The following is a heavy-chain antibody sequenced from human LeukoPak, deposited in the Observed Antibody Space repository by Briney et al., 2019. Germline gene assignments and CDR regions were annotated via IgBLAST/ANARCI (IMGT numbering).Heavy chain of an antibody. CDR2: IYYSGST. Sequence: PSETLSLTCTVYGRSISSYYWSWIRQPPGKGLEWHGYIYYSGSTNYNPSLKGRVTISVDTSKNQVYLKLSSVTAEDTAVYYCARDLGGRDGYNYCLDYWGQGTLVTVSS. V-gene: IGHV4-59*01. D-gene: IGHD5-24*01. CDR3: ARDLGGRDGYNYCLDY. CDR1: GRSISSYY. J-gene: IGHJ4*02.